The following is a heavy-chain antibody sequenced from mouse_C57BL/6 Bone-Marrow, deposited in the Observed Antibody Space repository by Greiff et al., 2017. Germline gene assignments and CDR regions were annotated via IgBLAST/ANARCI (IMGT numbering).Heavy chain of an antibody. CDR3: AREGTTVGYFDY. CDR1: GYTFTSYG. V-gene: IGHV1-81*01. Sequence: VKLLESGAELARPGASVKLSCKASGYTFTSYGISWVKQRTGQGLEWIGEIYPRSGNTYYNEKFKGKATLTADKSSSTAYMELRSLTSEDSAVYCCAREGTTVGYFDYWGQGTTLTVSS. J-gene: IGHJ2*01. D-gene: IGHD1-1*01. CDR2: IYPRSGNT.